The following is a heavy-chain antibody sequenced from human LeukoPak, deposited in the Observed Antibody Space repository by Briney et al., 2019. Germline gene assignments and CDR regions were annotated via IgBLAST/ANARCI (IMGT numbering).Heavy chain of an antibody. Sequence: GGSLRLSCAASGFTFSSYAMSWVRQAPGKGLEWVSGISGSGGSTYYGDSVKGRFTISRDKSKNTLYLQMNSLRAEDTAVYYCAKGGYYGSGSYYNWFDPWGQGTLVTVSS. J-gene: IGHJ5*02. CDR3: AKGGYYGSGSYYNWFDP. V-gene: IGHV3-23*01. D-gene: IGHD3-10*01. CDR2: ISGSGGST. CDR1: GFTFSSYA.